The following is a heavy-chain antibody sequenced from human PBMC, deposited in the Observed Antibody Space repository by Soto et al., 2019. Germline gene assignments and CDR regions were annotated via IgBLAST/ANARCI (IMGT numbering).Heavy chain of an antibody. CDR2: ISGSGGST. Sequence: EVQLLESGGGLVQPGGSLRLSCAAAGFTFSIYAMSWVRQAPGKGLEWVSAISGSGGSTYYADSVKGRFTISRDNSKNTLYLQMNSMRADHMAVCYCPIATRGGASTLIRDYWGQGTLVTVSS. CDR1: GFTFSIYA. V-gene: IGHV3-23*01. D-gene: IGHD1-26*01. CDR3: PIATRGGASTLIRDY. J-gene: IGHJ4*02.